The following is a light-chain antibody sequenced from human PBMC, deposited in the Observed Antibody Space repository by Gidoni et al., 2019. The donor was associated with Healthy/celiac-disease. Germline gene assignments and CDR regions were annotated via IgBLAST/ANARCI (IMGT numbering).Light chain of an antibody. CDR3: SSYTSSSTPL. CDR2: DVS. CDR1: SSDVGGYNY. J-gene: IGLJ3*02. V-gene: IGLV2-14*01. Sequence: QSALTQPASVSGSPGQPITISCPGTSSDVGGYNYVSWYQQHPGKAPKLMIYDVSNRPSGVSNRFSGSKSGNTASLTISGLQAEDDADYYCSSYTSSSTPLFGGGTKLTVL.